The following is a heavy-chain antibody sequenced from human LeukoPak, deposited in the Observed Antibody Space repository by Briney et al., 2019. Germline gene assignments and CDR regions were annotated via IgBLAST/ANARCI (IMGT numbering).Heavy chain of an antibody. J-gene: IGHJ6*03. CDR1: GGSVSSGSYY. D-gene: IGHD3-9*01. Sequence: SETLSLTCTVSGGSVSSGSYYWSWIRQPPGKGLEWIGYIYYSGSTNYNPSLKSRVTISVDTSKNQFSLKLSSVTAADTAVYYCARESHAPRGYYDILTGYYYYYYYMDVWGKGTTVTVSS. CDR3: ARESHAPRGYYDILTGYYYYYYYMDV. CDR2: IYYSGST. V-gene: IGHV4-61*01.